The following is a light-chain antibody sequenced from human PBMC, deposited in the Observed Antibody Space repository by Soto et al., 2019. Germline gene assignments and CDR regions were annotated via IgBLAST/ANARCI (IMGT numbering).Light chain of an antibody. Sequence: QSVLTQPASVSGSPGQSITISCTGTSSDVGGYNYVSWYQQHPGKAPKLMIYEVNNRHYGVSNRFSGSKSGNTASLTISGLQAEDEADYYCNSYTSSTTYVFGTGTKLTVL. CDR1: SSDVGGYNY. J-gene: IGLJ1*01. V-gene: IGLV2-14*01. CDR3: NSYTSSTTYV. CDR2: EVN.